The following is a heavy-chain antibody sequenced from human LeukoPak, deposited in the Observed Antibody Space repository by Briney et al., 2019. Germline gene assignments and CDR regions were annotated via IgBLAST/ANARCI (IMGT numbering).Heavy chain of an antibody. Sequence: SSETLSLTCAVSGGSMSTYYWSWLRQPPGKGLEWIGHIYYSGSSNYNPSLKSRVTISLDTSKNQFSLRLSSVTAADTAVYYCARGRSYTPVWGQGTLVTVSS. CDR2: IYYSGSS. J-gene: IGHJ4*02. CDR3: ARGRSYTPV. CDR1: GGSMSTYY. D-gene: IGHD2-2*02. V-gene: IGHV4-59*01.